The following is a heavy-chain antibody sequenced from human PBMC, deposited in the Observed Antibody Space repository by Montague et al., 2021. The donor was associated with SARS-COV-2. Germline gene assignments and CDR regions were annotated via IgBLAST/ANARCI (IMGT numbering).Heavy chain of an antibody. D-gene: IGHD5-12*01. V-gene: IGHV3-48*03. Sequence: SLRLSCAASGFTFSSYEMNWVRQVPGKGQEWVSFISVGSGPIFYADSVKGRFTISRDDAKSSLYLQMNSLRAEGTAFYYCARDRGGYEPIFFDFWGQGALVTVSS. J-gene: IGHJ4*02. CDR1: GFTFSSYE. CDR2: ISVGSGPI. CDR3: ARDRGGYEPIFFDF.